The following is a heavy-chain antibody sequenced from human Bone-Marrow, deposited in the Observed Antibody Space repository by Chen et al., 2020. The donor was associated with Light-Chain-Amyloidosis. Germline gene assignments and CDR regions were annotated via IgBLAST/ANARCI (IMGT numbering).Heavy chain of an antibody. J-gene: IGHJ5*02. CDR2: INLNSGDK. V-gene: IGHV1-2*02. CDR1: GFTFTNYR. D-gene: IGHD3-3*01. Sequence: QVQMVQSGAEVRKPGASVKVSCKTSGFTFTNYRIHWVRQAPGQGLEWMGWINLNSGDKKYAEKFQGRVTLTRDTSTTTSYMELSGLRSDDTALYYCARDFWVAGFTTTNWFDPWGQGTLITVSS. CDR3: ARDFWVAGFTTTNWFDP.